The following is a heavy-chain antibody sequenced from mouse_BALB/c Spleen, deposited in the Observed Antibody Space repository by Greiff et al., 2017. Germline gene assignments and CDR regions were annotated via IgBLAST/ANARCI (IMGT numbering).Heavy chain of an antibody. J-gene: IGHJ3*01. V-gene: IGHV14-3*02. Sequence: EVKLMESGAELVKPGASVNLSCTASGFNIKDTYMHWVKPRPEQGLEWIGRIDPANGNTKYDPKFQGKATITADTSSNTAYLHLSSLTSEATAGYCLARSIYGYDGFAYWGQGTLVTVSA. CDR1: GFNIKDTY. CDR3: ARSIYGYDGFAY. D-gene: IGHD2-2*01. CDR2: IDPANGNT.